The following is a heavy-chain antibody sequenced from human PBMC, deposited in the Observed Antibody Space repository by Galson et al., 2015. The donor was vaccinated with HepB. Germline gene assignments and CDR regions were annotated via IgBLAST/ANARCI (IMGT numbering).Heavy chain of an antibody. CDR1: GVTLGSPT. J-gene: IGHJ6*02. V-gene: IGHV1-69*06. CDR2: ISPIFGAP. CDR3: ATRHSTSVAGMDV. Sequence: SVKVSCKASGVTLGSPTLYWVRQAPGQGREWLGCISPIFGAPNYAQKFRGRVPITADKSTTTAYLELYRLGHYDTAVYYCATRHSTSVAGMDVWGQGTTVTVSS. D-gene: IGHD5-18*01.